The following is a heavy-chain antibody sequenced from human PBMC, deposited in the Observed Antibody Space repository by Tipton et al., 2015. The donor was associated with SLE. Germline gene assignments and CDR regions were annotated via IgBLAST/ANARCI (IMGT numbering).Heavy chain of an antibody. Sequence: TLSLTCTVSGGSISSYYWSWIRQPPGKGLEWIRYIYYSGSTNYNPSLKSRVTISVDTSKNQFSLKLSSVTAADTAVYYCASGPYSSGSLSFDYWGQGTLVTVSS. J-gene: IGHJ4*02. CDR2: IYYSGST. CDR3: ASGPYSSGSLSFDY. V-gene: IGHV4-59*01. CDR1: GGSISSYY. D-gene: IGHD6-19*01.